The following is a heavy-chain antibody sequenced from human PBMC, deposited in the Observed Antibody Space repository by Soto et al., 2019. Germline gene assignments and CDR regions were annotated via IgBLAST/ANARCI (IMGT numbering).Heavy chain of an antibody. CDR1: GGTFSSYA. CDR2: IIPIFGTA. V-gene: IGHV1-69*13. D-gene: IGHD3-10*01. J-gene: IGHJ4*02. CDR3: ARMYGSGSYFDY. Sequence: GPSVKVSCKASGGTFSSYAISWVRQAPGQGLEWMGGIIPIFGTANYAQKFQGRVTITADESTSTAYMELSSLRSEDTAVYYCARMYGSGSYFDYWGQGTLVTVSS.